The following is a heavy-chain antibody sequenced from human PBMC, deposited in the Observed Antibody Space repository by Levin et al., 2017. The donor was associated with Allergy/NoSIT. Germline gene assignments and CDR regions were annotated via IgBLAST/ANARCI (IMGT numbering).Heavy chain of an antibody. Sequence: GESLKISCAASGFTFSSFSMNWVRQAPGKGLEWVSSISSSSSYIFYADSVKGRFTISRDNAKNSLYLQMNSLRAEDTAVYYCARDDPPALYCSCGSCYPTFDYWGQGTLVTVSS. V-gene: IGHV3-21*01. CDR1: GFTFSSFS. CDR3: ARDDPPALYCSCGSCYPTFDY. D-gene: IGHD2-15*01. J-gene: IGHJ4*02. CDR2: ISSSSSYI.